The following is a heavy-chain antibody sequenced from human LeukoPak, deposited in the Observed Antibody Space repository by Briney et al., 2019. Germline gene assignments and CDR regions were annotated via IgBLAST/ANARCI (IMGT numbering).Heavy chain of an antibody. D-gene: IGHD3-22*01. CDR1: GSTFTTNG. Sequence: ASVTVSFTASGSTFTTNGNSWVRQAPGQGLEWLGWISAYNGRTNYGEKLQDRVTMTTDTSTSTASTELRSLRSDDMDLTSCARGLDYYDGAGYRSYWYLDLWGRGTLVAVSS. CDR3: ARGLDYYDGAGYRSYWYLDL. J-gene: IGHJ2*01. CDR2: ISAYNGRT. V-gene: IGHV1-18*03.